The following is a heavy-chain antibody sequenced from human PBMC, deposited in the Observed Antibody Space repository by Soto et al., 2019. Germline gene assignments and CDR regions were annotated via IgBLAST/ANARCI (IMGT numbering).Heavy chain of an antibody. CDR3: ARDNRRITFGGVIVKTGAFDI. V-gene: IGHV1-2*04. CDR2: INPNSGGT. J-gene: IGHJ3*02. CDR1: GYTFTGYY. D-gene: IGHD3-16*02. Sequence: ASVKVSCKASGYTFTGYYMHWVRQAPGQGLEWMGWINPNSGGTNYAQKFQGWVTMTRDTSISTAYMELSRLRSDDTAVYYCARDNRRITFGGVIVKTGAFDIWGQGTMVTVSS.